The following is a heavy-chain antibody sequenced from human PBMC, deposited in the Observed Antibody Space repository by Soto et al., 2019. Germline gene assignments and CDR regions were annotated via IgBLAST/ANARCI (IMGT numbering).Heavy chain of an antibody. V-gene: IGHV3-7*03. D-gene: IGHD5-12*01. Sequence: VQLVESGGGLVQPGGSLRLSCAASGFTFSSYWMSWVRQAPGKGLEWVANIKQDGSEKYYVDSVKGRFTISRDNAKNSLYLQLNSLRAEDTAVYYCARDRPSRVEMATIVYYYYYGMDVWGQGTTVTVSS. CDR3: ARDRPSRVEMATIVYYYYYGMDV. CDR1: GFTFSSYW. J-gene: IGHJ6*02. CDR2: IKQDGSEK.